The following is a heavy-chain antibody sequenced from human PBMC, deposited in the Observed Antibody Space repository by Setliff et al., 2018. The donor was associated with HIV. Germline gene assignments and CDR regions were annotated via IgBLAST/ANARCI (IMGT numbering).Heavy chain of an antibody. J-gene: IGHJ4*02. CDR2: LSFDEQNM. Sequence: GGSLRLSCVASGFTFSDYAMHWVRQAPGKGLEWVALLSFDEQNMYYTDSVKGRFTISRDNSKDTLYLEMNSLRSEDTAVYFCARDHTALQFWPYYFDYWGLGVQVTVSS. CDR1: GFTFSDYA. D-gene: IGHD3-3*02. V-gene: IGHV3-30*04. CDR3: ARDHTALQFWPYYFDY.